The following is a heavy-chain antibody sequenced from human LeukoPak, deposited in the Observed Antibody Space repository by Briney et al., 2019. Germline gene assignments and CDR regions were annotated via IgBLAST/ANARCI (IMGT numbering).Heavy chain of an antibody. V-gene: IGHV4-4*07. CDR1: GGSISSYY. Sequence: SETLSLTCTVSGGSISSYYWSWIRQPAGKGLEWIGRIYTSGSTNYNPSLKSRVTMSVDTSKNQFSLKLSSVTAADTAVYYCARLGPNGSGYYFDYWGQGTVVTVSS. J-gene: IGHJ4*02. CDR2: IYTSGST. CDR3: ARLGPNGSGYYFDY. D-gene: IGHD3-10*01.